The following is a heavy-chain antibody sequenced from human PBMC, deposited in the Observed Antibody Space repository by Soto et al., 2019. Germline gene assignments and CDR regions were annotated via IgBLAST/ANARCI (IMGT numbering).Heavy chain of an antibody. CDR2: TYYSGST. CDR1: GGSISSSSYY. J-gene: IGHJ4*02. V-gene: IGHV4-39*01. D-gene: IGHD1-26*01. CDR3: ARRGGATFRLDY. Sequence: PSETLSLTCTVSGGSISSSSYYWGWIRQPPGKGLEWIGSTYYSGSTYYNPSLKSRVTISVDTSKNQFSLKLSSVTAADTAVYYCARRGGATFRLDYWGQGTLVTVSS.